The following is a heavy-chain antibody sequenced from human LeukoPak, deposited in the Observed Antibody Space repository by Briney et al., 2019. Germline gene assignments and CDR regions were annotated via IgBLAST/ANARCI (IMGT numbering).Heavy chain of an antibody. CDR1: GYSFTSYD. D-gene: IGHD3-10*01. J-gene: IGHJ4*02. CDR3: VREGRNSYGSGSYYVLDY. V-gene: IGHV1-8*02. Sequence: GASVKVSCKASGYSFTSYDINWVRQATGQRREWMGWMNPDSGNTGYAQKFQGRVTMTRSTSISTAYMELSSLRDEDTAVYYCVREGRNSYGSGSYYVLDYWGQGTLVTVSS. CDR2: MNPDSGNT.